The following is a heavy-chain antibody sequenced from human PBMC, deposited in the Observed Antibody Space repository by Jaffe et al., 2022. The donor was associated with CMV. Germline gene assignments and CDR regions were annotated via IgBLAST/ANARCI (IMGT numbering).Heavy chain of an antibody. D-gene: IGHD3-10*01. V-gene: IGHV2-70*01. Sequence: QVTLRESGPALVKPTQTLTLTCTFSGFSLSTSGMCVSWIRQPPGKALEWLALIDWDDDKYYSTSLKTRLTISKDTSKNQVVLTMTNMDPVDTATYYCARITMVRGVIFQTYYYYGMDVWGQGTTVTVSS. CDR3: ARITMVRGVIFQTYYYYGMDV. CDR2: IDWDDDK. CDR1: GFSLSTSGMC. J-gene: IGHJ6*02.